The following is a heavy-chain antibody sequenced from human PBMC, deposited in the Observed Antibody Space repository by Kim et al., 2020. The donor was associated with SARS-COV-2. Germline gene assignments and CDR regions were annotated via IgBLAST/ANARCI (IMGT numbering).Heavy chain of an antibody. CDR3: TKGYDFWSYPSNWFDP. Sequence: SVKGRFTISRDDSKNTAYLQMNSLKTEDTAVYYCTKGYDFWSYPSNWFDPWGQGTLVTVSS. J-gene: IGHJ5*02. D-gene: IGHD3-3*01. V-gene: IGHV3-73*01.